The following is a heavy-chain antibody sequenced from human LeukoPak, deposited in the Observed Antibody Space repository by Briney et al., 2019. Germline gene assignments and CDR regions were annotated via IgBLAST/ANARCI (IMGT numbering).Heavy chain of an antibody. CDR2: ISYSGTT. CDR1: GGSISSYY. D-gene: IGHD2-2*01. J-gene: IGHJ4*02. V-gene: IGHV4-59*01. CDR3: ARDNIDSSTISYYFDY. Sequence: ETLSLTCTVSGGSISSYYWSWIRQPPGKGLEWIGYISYSGTTNYNPSLKSRVTMSLDTSKNQFSLKLSSVTAADTAVYYCARDNIDSSTISYYFDYWGQGTLVTVSS.